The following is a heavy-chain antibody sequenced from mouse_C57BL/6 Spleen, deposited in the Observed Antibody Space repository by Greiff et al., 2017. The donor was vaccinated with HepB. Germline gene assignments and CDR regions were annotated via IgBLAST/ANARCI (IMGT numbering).Heavy chain of an antibody. CDR1: GFNIKDDY. CDR2: IDPENGDT. Sequence: EVQLQQSGAELVRPGASVKLSCTASGFNIKDDYMHWVKQRPEQGLEWIGWIDPENGDTEYASKFQDKATITADTSSNTAYLQLSSLTSEDTAVYYCTTPIHGSSYPYYYAMDYWGQGTSVTVSS. D-gene: IGHD1-1*01. CDR3: TTPIHGSSYPYYYAMDY. V-gene: IGHV14-4*01. J-gene: IGHJ4*01.